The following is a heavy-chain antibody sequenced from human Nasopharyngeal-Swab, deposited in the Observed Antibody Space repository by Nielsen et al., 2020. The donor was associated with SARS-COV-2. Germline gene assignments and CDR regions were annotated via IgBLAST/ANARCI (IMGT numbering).Heavy chain of an antibody. D-gene: IGHD1-1*01. CDR3: ARDAGYNWTRHGMDV. Sequence: ASAKVSCKAAGYSVTSYGISWGRQAPGQGLEWMGWISAYNGNTNYAQKLQGRVTMTTDTSTSTAYMELRSLRSDDTAVYYCARDAGYNWTRHGMDVWGQGTTVTVSS. CDR2: ISAYNGNT. V-gene: IGHV1-18*04. J-gene: IGHJ6*02. CDR1: GYSVTSYG.